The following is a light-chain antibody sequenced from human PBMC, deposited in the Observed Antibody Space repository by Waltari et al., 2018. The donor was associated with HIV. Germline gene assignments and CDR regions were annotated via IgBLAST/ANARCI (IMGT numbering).Light chain of an antibody. CDR2: GNS. J-gene: IGLJ3*02. V-gene: IGLV1-40*01. CDR3: QSYDSSLSEV. Sequence: QSVLTQPPSVSAAPGPRVTISCTGSSSNIRAGYAVHWYQQLPGTAPKLLIYGNSNRPSGVPDRFSGSKSGTSASLAITGLQAEDEADYYCQSYDSSLSEVFGGGTKLTVL. CDR1: SSNIRAGYA.